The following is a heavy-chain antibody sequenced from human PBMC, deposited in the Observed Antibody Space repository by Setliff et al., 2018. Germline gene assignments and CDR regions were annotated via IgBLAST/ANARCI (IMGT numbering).Heavy chain of an antibody. V-gene: IGHV4-34*01. J-gene: IGHJ4*02. CDR2: INHSGST. CDR1: GASFSDYY. CDR3: RLAHCNTTSCEEALDY. D-gene: IGHD2-2*01. Sequence: SETLSLTCTVYGASFSDYYWGWIRQPPGKGLEWIAEINHSGSTNYNPSLKSRVTISVDTSRNQFSLKLSSVTAADTAVYFFRLAHCNTTSCEEALDYWSQGTLVTVSS.